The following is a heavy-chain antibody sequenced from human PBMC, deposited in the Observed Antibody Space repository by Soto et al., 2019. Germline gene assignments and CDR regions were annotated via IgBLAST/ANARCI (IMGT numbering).Heavy chain of an antibody. J-gene: IGHJ5*02. V-gene: IGHV1-8*01. CDR2: MKPNSGET. CDR1: GYTFTDYD. CDR3: ARVAVAARPRWYNWFDP. D-gene: IGHD2-15*01. Sequence: QEQLVQSGAEVKKPGASVKVSCKTSGYTFTDYDINWVRQATGQGLEWIGWMKPNSGETGYAQKFQGRVTMTRRASLSTAYLELSSLRSDDPAVYYCARVAVAARPRWYNWFDPCGQGTLVTVSS.